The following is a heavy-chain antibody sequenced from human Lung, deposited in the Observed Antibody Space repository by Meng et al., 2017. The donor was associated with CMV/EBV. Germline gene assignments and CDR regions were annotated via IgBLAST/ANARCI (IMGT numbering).Heavy chain of an antibody. CDR3: ARDLRTVIAAAGTSADAG. Sequence: GGSLRLXXAASGFTFSSYWMHWVRQAPGKGLVWVSRINSDGSSTSYADSVKGRFTISRDNAKNTLYLQMNSLRAEDTAVYYCARDLRTVIAAAGTSADAGWGQGTXVPVAS. J-gene: IGHJ4*02. CDR2: INSDGSST. CDR1: GFTFSSYW. D-gene: IGHD6-13*01. V-gene: IGHV3-74*01.